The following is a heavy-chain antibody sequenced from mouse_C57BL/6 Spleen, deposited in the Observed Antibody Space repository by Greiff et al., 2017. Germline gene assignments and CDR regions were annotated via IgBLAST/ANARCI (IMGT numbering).Heavy chain of an antibody. CDR1: GYAFSSSW. J-gene: IGHJ4*01. D-gene: IGHD1-1*01. CDR2: IYPGDGAN. Sequence: QVKLQQSGPELVKPGASVKISCKASGYAFSSSWMNWVQQRPGKGLAGIGRIYPGDGANNSTGQFKGKATLTANTSSSTAYMQLSSLTSEDSAVYFCTTESLMDYGGQGTSVTGSS. CDR3: TTESLMDY. V-gene: IGHV1-82*01.